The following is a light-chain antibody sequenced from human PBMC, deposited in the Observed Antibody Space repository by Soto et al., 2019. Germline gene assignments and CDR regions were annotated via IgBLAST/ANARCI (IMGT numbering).Light chain of an antibody. CDR3: QQYNRAPSWT. CDR2: GAS. Sequence: EIVLTQSPGTLSLSPGERATLSCRASQSVSSNYLAWYQQKPGQAPRLLIYGASSRATGIPDRFSGRGSGTDFTLTISGMETDDSAVYYCQQYNRAPSWTFGQGTKVEIK. J-gene: IGKJ1*01. V-gene: IGKV3-20*01. CDR1: QSVSSNY.